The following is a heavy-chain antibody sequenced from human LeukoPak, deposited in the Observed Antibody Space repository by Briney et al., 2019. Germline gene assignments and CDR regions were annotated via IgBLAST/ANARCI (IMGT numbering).Heavy chain of an antibody. D-gene: IGHD3-22*01. CDR3: ARVFLPFSSGYYRRDWYFDL. CDR1: GDSISRYY. CDR2: IYYSGST. V-gene: IGHV4-59*01. Sequence: PSETLSLTCTVSGDSISRYYWSWIRQSPRKGLEWIGDIYYSGSTDYNPSLNSRVTISVDTSKIQFSLRLTSVTAADTAVYYCARVFLPFSSGYYRRDWYFDLWGRGTLVTVSS. J-gene: IGHJ2*01.